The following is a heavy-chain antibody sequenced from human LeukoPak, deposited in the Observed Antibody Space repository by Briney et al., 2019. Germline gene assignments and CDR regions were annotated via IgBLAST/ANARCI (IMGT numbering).Heavy chain of an antibody. V-gene: IGHV4-39*07. CDR3: ARDGAGYYYYYMDV. CDR1: GGSISSSSYY. Sequence: SETLSLTCTVSGGSISSSSYYWGWIRQPPGKGLEWIGSIYYSGSTYYNPSLKSRVTISVDTSKNQFSLKVSSVTAADTAVYYCARDGAGYYYYYMDVWGKGTTVTVSS. CDR2: IYYSGST. J-gene: IGHJ6*03. D-gene: IGHD3-16*01.